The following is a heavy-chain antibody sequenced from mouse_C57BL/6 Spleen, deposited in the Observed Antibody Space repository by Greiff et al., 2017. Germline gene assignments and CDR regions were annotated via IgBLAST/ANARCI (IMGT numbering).Heavy chain of an antibody. D-gene: IGHD1-1*01. CDR2: ISSGSSTI. CDR1: GFTFSDYG. V-gene: IGHV5-17*01. Sequence: EVQGVESGGGLVKPGGSLKLSCAASGFTFSDYGMHWVRQAPEKGLEWVAYISSGSSTIYYADTVKGRFTISRDNAKNTLFLQMTSLRSEDTAMYYCARTYYYGSSYSAMDYWGQGTSVTVSS. J-gene: IGHJ4*01. CDR3: ARTYYYGSSYSAMDY.